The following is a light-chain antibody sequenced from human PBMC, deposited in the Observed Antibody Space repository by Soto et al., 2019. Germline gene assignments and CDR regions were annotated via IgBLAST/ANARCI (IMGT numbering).Light chain of an antibody. Sequence: DIPLTQSPSFLSASVEDRVTITCRASQGISSYLAWYQQKPGKAPKLPIYAASTLQSGVPSSFSGSESGTEFTLTISSRHAEDFATDYYQQLDSYPITCGQVTRLEIK. CDR2: AAS. V-gene: IGKV1-9*01. J-gene: IGKJ5*01. CDR1: QGISSY. CDR3: QQLDSYPIT.